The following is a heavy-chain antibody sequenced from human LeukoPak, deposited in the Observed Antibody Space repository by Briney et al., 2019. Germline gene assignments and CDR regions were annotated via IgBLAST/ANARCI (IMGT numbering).Heavy chain of an antibody. Sequence: GGSLRLSCAASGFTFSNAWMSWVRQAPGKGLEWVSGISGSGGSTYYADSVKGRFTISRDNSKNTLYLQMNSLRAEDTAVYYCARKSYYGSSGYYYFDCWGLGTLVTVSS. V-gene: IGHV3-23*01. D-gene: IGHD3-22*01. CDR3: ARKSYYGSSGYYYFDC. CDR2: ISGSGGST. J-gene: IGHJ4*02. CDR1: GFTFSNAW.